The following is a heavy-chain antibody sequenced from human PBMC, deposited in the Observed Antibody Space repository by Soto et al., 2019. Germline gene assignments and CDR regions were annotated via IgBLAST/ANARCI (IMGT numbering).Heavy chain of an antibody. CDR1: GYIFTAYG. D-gene: IGHD3-22*01. J-gene: IGHJ4*02. V-gene: IGHV1-18*01. CDR3: ARELNTESSAYYSFAF. CDR2: VSTNDDRT. Sequence: QVQLVQSGPEVKMPGASVKVSCKTSGYIFTAYGLAWLRQAPGQRPEWMGWVSTNDDRTNYAQKFQGRVTMTTDRSTTTTSMELRSLRPDDTAVYYCARELNTESSAYYSFAFWGQGTLVTLPS.